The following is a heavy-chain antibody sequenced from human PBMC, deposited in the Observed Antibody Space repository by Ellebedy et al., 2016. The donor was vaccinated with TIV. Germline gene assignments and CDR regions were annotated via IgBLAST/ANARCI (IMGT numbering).Heavy chain of an antibody. V-gene: IGHV1-2*02. Sequence: ASVKVSCXATGYIFTGYHMYWVRQAPGQGLEWMGWINPNTGDRNYAQKFQGRVTMTRDTSITTAYMEMNILTPDDTAVYYCACDRGAASFAEFGYGLDGWGQGTAVTVSS. CDR3: ACDRGAASFAEFGYGLDG. CDR2: INPNTGDR. D-gene: IGHD3-10*01. J-gene: IGHJ6*02. CDR1: GYIFTGYH.